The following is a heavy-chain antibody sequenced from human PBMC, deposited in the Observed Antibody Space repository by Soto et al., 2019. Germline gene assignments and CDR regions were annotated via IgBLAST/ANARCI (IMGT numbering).Heavy chain of an antibody. CDR3: AKGRRSNYEFDY. J-gene: IGHJ4*02. CDR1: GFTFSSYA. CDR2: ISGSGGST. Sequence: GESLKISCAASGFTFSSYAMSWVRQAPGKGLEWVSAISGSGGSTYYANSVKGRFTISRDNSKNTLYLQMNSLRAEDTAVYYCAKGRRSNYEFDYWGQGTLVTVSS. D-gene: IGHD4-4*01. V-gene: IGHV3-23*01.